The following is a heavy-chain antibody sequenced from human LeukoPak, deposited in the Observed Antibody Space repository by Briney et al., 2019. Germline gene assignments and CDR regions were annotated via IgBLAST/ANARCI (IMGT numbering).Heavy chain of an antibody. CDR3: ARGGSPYYYGSGSYSADYYYYYMDV. Sequence: GGSLRLSCAASGFTFSSYSMNWVRQAPGKGLEWVSSIGSSTTYRYYADSVKGRFTISGDNAKNSLYLQMNSLRAEDTAVYYCARGGSPYYYGSGSYSADYYYYYMDVWGKGTTVTVSS. V-gene: IGHV3-21*01. CDR2: IGSSTTYR. J-gene: IGHJ6*03. D-gene: IGHD3-10*01. CDR1: GFTFSSYS.